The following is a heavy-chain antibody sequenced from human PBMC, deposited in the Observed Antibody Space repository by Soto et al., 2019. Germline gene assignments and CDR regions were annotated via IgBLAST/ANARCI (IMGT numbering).Heavy chain of an antibody. D-gene: IGHD2-8*01. J-gene: IGHJ4*02. Sequence: EVQLLESGGGLVQPGGSLRLSCVASRFSFSSYEMSWVRQAAGKGLEWVSRVSLTGDRTNYAGSVKGRFTVSRDNSKNTLYLEMDSMSPEDTAIYYGARGGGYCTPSRCAIASWGRGTPVPVSP. V-gene: IGHV3-23*01. CDR1: RFSFSSYE. CDR2: VSLTGDRT. CDR3: ARGGGYCTPSRCAIAS.